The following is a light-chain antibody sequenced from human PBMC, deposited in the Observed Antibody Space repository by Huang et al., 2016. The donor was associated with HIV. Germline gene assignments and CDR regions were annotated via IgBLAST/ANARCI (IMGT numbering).Light chain of an antibody. V-gene: IGKV3-15*01. CDR3: HQYNNWLLS. CDR1: RSVSTN. J-gene: IGKJ4*01. CDR2: GSS. Sequence: EIVMTQSPATLYVAPGQRVTLYCRANRSVSTNLAWYQQIHGQAPRLRIYGSSTRAPGVPARFSGSGSGTDFSLTISSLQSEDCALYYCHQYNNWLLSFGGGTRV.